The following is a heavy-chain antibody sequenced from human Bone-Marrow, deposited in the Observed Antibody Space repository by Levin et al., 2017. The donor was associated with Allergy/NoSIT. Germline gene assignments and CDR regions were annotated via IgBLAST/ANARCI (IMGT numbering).Heavy chain of an antibody. V-gene: IGHV1-69*04. Sequence: KISCKASGGTFSSYTISWVRQAPGQGLEWMGRIIPILGIANYAQKFQGRVTITADKSTSTAYMELSSLRSEDTAVYYCARDLPGGQWLLFDYWGQGTLVTVSS. CDR3: ARDLPGGQWLLFDY. CDR1: GGTFSSYT. D-gene: IGHD6-19*01. J-gene: IGHJ4*02. CDR2: IIPILGIA.